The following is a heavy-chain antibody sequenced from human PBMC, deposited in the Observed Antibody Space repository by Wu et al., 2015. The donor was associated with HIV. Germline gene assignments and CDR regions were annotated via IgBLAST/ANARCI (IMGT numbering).Heavy chain of an antibody. CDR3: ARVPRGNYDFGWFDP. V-gene: IGHV4-38-2*02. J-gene: IGHJ5*02. CDR1: GSSIVTDYY. D-gene: IGHD3-3*01. Sequence: QVQMHESGPGLVRPSETLSLTCTASGSSIVTDYYWGWIRQSPGKGLEWIANIYRSGVTYYNSSLKSRVTISLDTSKNQFSLKMSSVTASDTAVYYCARVPRGNYDFGWFDPWGQGALVTVSS. CDR2: IYRSGVT.